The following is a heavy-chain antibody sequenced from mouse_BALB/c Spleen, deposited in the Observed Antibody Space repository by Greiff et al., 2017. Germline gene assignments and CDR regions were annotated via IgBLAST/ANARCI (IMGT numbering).Heavy chain of an antibody. CDR2: IWAGGST. D-gene: IGHD1-2*01. J-gene: IGHJ4*01. CDR3: ARDRYGYVRAMDY. CDR1: GFSLTSYG. Sequence: VQLQQSGPGLVAPSQSLSITCTVSGFSLTSYGVHWVRQPPGKGLEWLGVIWAGGSTNYNSALMSRLSISKDNSKSQVFLKMNSLQTDDTAMYYCARDRYGYVRAMDYWGQGTSVTVSA. V-gene: IGHV2-9*02.